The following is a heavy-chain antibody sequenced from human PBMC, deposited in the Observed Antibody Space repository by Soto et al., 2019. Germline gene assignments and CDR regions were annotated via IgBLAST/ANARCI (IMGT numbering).Heavy chain of an antibody. Sequence: GGSLRLSCAASGFTFSSYAMSWVRQAPGKGLEWVSAISGSGGSTYYADSVKGRFTISRDNSKNTLYLQMNSLRAEDTAVYYCAKAARIAVAGQTRLDYWGQGTLVAVSS. V-gene: IGHV3-23*01. CDR2: ISGSGGST. CDR3: AKAARIAVAGQTRLDY. J-gene: IGHJ4*02. D-gene: IGHD6-19*01. CDR1: GFTFSSYA.